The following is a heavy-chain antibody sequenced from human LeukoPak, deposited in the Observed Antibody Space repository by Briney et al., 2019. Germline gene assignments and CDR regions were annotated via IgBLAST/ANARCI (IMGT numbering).Heavy chain of an antibody. Sequence: GASVKVSCKASGYTFINYYMHWVRQAPGQGLEWMGIINPNGGGTSYAQKFQGRVTMTRDTSTSTVYMEVSSLRSEDTAVYYCAREFSGYIDFWGQGTLVTVSS. D-gene: IGHD1-26*01. CDR1: GYTFINYY. CDR3: AREFSGYIDF. CDR2: INPNGGGT. V-gene: IGHV1-46*01. J-gene: IGHJ4*02.